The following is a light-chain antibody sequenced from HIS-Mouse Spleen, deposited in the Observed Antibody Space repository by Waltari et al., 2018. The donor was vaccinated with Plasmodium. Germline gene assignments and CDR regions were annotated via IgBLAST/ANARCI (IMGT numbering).Light chain of an antibody. V-gene: IGKV4-1*01. J-gene: IGKJ4*01. CDR2: WAS. CDR3: QQYYSTPLT. Sequence: DIVMTQSPDSLAVSLGERATINGKSSQSVLYSSNNKNYLAWYQQEPGQPPKLLIYWASTRESGVPDRFSGSGSGTDFTLTISSLQAEDVAVYYCQQYYSTPLTFGGGTKVEIK. CDR1: QSVLYSSNNKNY.